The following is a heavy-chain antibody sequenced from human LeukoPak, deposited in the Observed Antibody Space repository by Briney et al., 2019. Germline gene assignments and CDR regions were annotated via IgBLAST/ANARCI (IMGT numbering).Heavy chain of an antibody. J-gene: IGHJ4*02. V-gene: IGHV3-23*01. Sequence: PGGSLRLSCAASGFTFSSYAMSWARQAPGKGLDRVSAISGGGGNTYYADYVKGRFTISRDNSKNTLYLQMNSLRAEDTAVYYCAKARGSSWYFDYWGQGTLVTVSS. CDR3: AKARGSSWYFDY. D-gene: IGHD6-13*01. CDR2: ISGGGGNT. CDR1: GFTFSSYA.